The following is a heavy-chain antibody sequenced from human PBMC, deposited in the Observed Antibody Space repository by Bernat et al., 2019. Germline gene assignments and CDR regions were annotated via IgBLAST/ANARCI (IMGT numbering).Heavy chain of an antibody. CDR1: GFTFSDYY. V-gene: IGHV3-11*05. CDR2: ISSSSSYT. J-gene: IGHJ6*03. CDR3: ARSTSTSAPYMDV. Sequence: QVQLAEPGGGLVKPGGSLRLSCAASGFTFSDYYMSWIRQAPGKGLDRVSYISSSSSYTNYADSVKGRFTIARDNAKNSLYLQMDSLRAEDTAVYYCARSTSTSAPYMDVWGKGTTVTVSS.